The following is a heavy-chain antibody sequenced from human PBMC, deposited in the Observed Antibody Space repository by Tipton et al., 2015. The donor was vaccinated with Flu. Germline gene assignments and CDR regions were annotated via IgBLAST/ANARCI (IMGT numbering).Heavy chain of an antibody. CDR1: GGPISSGGDY. CDR3: ARRDFSNYVSDPKNWFDL. Sequence: TLSLTCTVSGGPISSGGDYWSWIRQHPGKGLEWIGHIYYIGSTYYNPSLKSRVTISVDTSKNQFSLEMRSVTAADMAVYYCARRDFSNYVSDPKNWFDLWGQGTLVTVSS. D-gene: IGHD4-11*01. J-gene: IGHJ5*02. CDR2: IYYIGST. V-gene: IGHV4-31*03.